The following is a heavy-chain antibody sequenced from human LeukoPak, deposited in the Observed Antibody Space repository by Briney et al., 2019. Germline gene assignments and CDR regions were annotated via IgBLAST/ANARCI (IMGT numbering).Heavy chain of an antibody. CDR3: ALGAAGTYNY. Sequence: SQTLSLTCVISGDSVSSNNAAWNWIRQSPSRGLEWLGRTYYRSNWYNDYAASVKSRITIKPDTSKNQFSLQLNSVTPEDTAVYYCALGAAGTYNYWGEGPLVTVSS. J-gene: IGHJ4*02. CDR2: TYYRSNWYN. V-gene: IGHV6-1*01. CDR1: GDSVSSNNAA. D-gene: IGHD6-13*01.